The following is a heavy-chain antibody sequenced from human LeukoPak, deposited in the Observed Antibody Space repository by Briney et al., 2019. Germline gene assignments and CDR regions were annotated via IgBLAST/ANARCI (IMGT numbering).Heavy chain of an antibody. CDR1: GFTFSSYA. CDR3: AKDPYSSARGNWFDP. V-gene: IGHV3-23*01. D-gene: IGHD6-19*01. CDR2: ISGSGGST. J-gene: IGHJ5*02. Sequence: GGSLRLSCAASGFTFSSYAMSWVRQAPGKGLEWVSVISGSGGSTNYADSVKGRFTISRDNSKNTLYLQMNSLRAEDTAVYYCAKDPYSSARGNWFDPWGQGTLVTVSS.